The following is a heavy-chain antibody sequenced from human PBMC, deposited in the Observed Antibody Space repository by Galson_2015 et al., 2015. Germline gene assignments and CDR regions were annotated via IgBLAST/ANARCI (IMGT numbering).Heavy chain of an antibody. J-gene: IGHJ4*02. CDR2: ISWDGGST. D-gene: IGHD4-11*01. CDR1: GFTFDAYA. V-gene: IGHV3-43*02. Sequence: SLRLSCAASGFTFDAYAMHWVRQAPGKGLEWVSLISWDGGSTYYADSVKGRFTISRDNSKNSLYLQMNSLRAEDTALYYCAKALVPSSVTTWWGALGYWGQGTLVTVSS. CDR3: AKALVPSSVTTWWGALGY.